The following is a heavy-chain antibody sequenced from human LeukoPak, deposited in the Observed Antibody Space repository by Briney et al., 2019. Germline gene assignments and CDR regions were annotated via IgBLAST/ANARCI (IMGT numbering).Heavy chain of an antibody. CDR2: ISSTSSYI. V-gene: IGHV3-21*01. CDR3: ARDSSSTEYFQH. Sequence: GGSLRLSWAASGXIFSTYTMNWVRQAPGKGLEWVSSISSTSSYIFYADSVKGRFTISRDNAKNSLYLKMNSLRAEDTAVYYCARDSSSTEYFQHWGQGTLVTVSS. CDR1: GXIFSTYT. J-gene: IGHJ1*01. D-gene: IGHD6-6*01.